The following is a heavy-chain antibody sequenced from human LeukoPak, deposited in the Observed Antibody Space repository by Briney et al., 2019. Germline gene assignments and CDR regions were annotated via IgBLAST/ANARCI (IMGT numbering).Heavy chain of an antibody. V-gene: IGHV3-48*03. J-gene: IGHJ5*02. CDR3: ARDRRFDSSGYYGNWFDP. D-gene: IGHD3-22*01. Sequence: GGSLRLSCTASGFTFGDHAMSWVRQAPGKGLEWVSYISSSGSTIYYADSVKGRFTISRDNAKNSLYLQMNSLRAEDTAVYYCARDRRFDSSGYYGNWFDPWGQGTLVTVSS. CDR2: ISSSGSTI. CDR1: GFTFGDHA.